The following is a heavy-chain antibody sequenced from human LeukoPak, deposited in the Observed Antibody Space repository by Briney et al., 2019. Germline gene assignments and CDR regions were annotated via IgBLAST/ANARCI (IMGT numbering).Heavy chain of an antibody. D-gene: IGHD3-10*01. V-gene: IGHV3-30*02. Sequence: GGSLRLSCAASGFTFSSYGMHWVRQAPGEGLEWVAFIRYDGSNKYYADSVKGRFTISRDNSKNTLYLQMNSLRAEDTAVYYCAKARITMVRGVIGYWGQGTLVTVSS. CDR2: IRYDGSNK. CDR3: AKARITMVRGVIGY. J-gene: IGHJ4*02. CDR1: GFTFSSYG.